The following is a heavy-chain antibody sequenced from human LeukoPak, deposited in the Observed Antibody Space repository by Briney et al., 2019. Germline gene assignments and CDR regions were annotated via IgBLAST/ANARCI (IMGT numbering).Heavy chain of an antibody. J-gene: IGHJ4*02. CDR3: ARNIGGVTSLDPDY. Sequence: GAAVKVSCKASGYTFTDYYIHWVRQAPGQGLEWMGIISPSGGSSSYAQKFQGRVTMTRDKSTSTVYMELSRLRSEDTAVYYCARNIGGVTSLDPDYWGQGTLVTVSS. D-gene: IGHD3-16*01. CDR2: ISPSGGSS. V-gene: IGHV1-46*01. CDR1: GYTFTDYY.